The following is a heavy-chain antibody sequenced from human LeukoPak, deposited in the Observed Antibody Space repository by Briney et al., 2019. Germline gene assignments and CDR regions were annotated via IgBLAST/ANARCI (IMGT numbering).Heavy chain of an antibody. J-gene: IGHJ6*02. D-gene: IGHD3-22*01. CDR2: INPSGGST. V-gene: IGHV1-46*01. CDR1: GYTFTSYY. Sequence: GSVKVSCKASGYTFTSYYMHWVRQAPAQGLEWMGIINPSGGSTSYAQKFQGRVTMTRDTSTSTVYMELSSLRSEDTAVYYCARDPYDSSGYYLERYGMDVWGQGTTVTVSS. CDR3: ARDPYDSSGYYLERYGMDV.